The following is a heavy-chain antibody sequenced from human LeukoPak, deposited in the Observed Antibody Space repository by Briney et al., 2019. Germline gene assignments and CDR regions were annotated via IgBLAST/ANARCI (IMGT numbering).Heavy chain of an antibody. CDR3: AKARAAYYYGSGPSYFDY. Sequence: PGRSLGLSCAASGFTFSSYGIHWVRQPPGKGLEWVAVISYDGDNKYYADSVKGRFTISRDNSKNTLFLQMNSLRAEDTAVYYCAKARAAYYYGSGPSYFDYWGQGTLVTVSS. CDR2: ISYDGDNK. CDR1: GFTFSSYG. J-gene: IGHJ4*02. D-gene: IGHD3-10*01. V-gene: IGHV3-30*18.